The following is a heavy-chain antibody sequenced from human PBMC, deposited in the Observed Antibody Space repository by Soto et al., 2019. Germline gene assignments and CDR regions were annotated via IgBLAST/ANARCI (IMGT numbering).Heavy chain of an antibody. CDR2: IHPSGGST. V-gene: IGHV3-23*01. D-gene: IGHD3-9*01. Sequence: PGGSLRLSCAAAGFMFSSYGMSWVRQAPGKGLQWVATIHPSGGSTHYVESVRGRFTISRDNSRDTLYLQMNSLRAEDAAVYYCAKDPSTGPPDCWGQGALVTVSS. CDR3: AKDPSTGPPDC. CDR1: GFMFSSYG. J-gene: IGHJ4*02.